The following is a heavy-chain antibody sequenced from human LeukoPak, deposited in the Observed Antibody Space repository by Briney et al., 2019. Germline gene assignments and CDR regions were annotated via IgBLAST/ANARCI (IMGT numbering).Heavy chain of an antibody. CDR3: ASKQGDY. J-gene: IGHJ4*02. V-gene: IGHV3-7*01. CDR2: IKQDGSEK. Sequence: GGSLRLSCAASGFSFSTYWMSWVRQAPGKGPEWVANIKQDGSEKYYVDSVKGRFTISRDNAKKSLYLQMNSLRAEDTAVYYCASKQGDYWGQGTLVTVSS. CDR1: GFSFSTYW.